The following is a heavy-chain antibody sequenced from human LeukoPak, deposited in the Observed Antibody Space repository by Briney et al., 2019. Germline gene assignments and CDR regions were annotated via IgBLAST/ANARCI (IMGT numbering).Heavy chain of an antibody. CDR3: ARGSGAGTSHYYYGMDV. D-gene: IGHD6-19*01. CDR1: GGSISSSSYY. Sequence: SETLSLTCTVSGGSISSSSYYWVWIRQPPGKGLEWIGTVYYSGGTYYNPSLKSRVTMSADTSKNQFSLKLSSVTAADTAVYYCARGSGAGTSHYYYGMDVWGHGTPVTVSS. J-gene: IGHJ6*02. CDR2: VYYSGGT. V-gene: IGHV4-39*01.